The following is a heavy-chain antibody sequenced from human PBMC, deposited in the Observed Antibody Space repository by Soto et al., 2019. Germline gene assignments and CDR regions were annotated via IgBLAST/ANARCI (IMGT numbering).Heavy chain of an antibody. J-gene: IGHJ4*02. Sequence: PSQTLSLTCAISWDSVSSNSAAWNWIRQSPSRGLEWLGRTYCRSKWFNTYALSVKSRITINPDTSKNQCSLQVNSVTPEDTAVYYCARGDQGFDYWGQGTLVTVYS. V-gene: IGHV6-1*01. D-gene: IGHD3-16*01. CDR3: ARGDQGFDY. CDR1: WDSVSSNSAA. CDR2: TYCRSKWFN.